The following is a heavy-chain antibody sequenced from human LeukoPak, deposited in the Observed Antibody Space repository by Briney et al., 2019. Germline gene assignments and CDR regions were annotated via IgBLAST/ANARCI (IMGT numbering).Heavy chain of an antibody. Sequence: GESLQICCKGSGSTFTSYSIGCRRQMPGKGLEWMGIIFPADSDTRYSPSFQGQVTISVDNSITTSYLQCSSLKAADTAMYYCARHRYVQRWGQGTLVTVSS. CDR1: GSTFTSYS. CDR3: ARHRYVQR. CDR2: IFPADSDT. V-gene: IGHV5-51*01. J-gene: IGHJ1*01.